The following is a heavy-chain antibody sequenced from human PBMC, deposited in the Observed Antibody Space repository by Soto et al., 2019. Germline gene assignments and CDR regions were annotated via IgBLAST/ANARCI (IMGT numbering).Heavy chain of an antibody. V-gene: IGHV1-18*04. D-gene: IGHD3-22*01. CDR1: GYTFTSYG. CDR3: ARAAGRVITSLWFDP. CDR2: ISAYNGNT. J-gene: IGHJ5*02. Sequence: QFQLVQSGAEVKKPGASVKVSCKASGYTFTSYGISWVRQAPVQGLEWMGWISAYNGNTNYAQKRQGRVTMTTDTATSTADMELRSLRSDDTAVYYCARAAGRVITSLWFDPWGQGTLVTVSS.